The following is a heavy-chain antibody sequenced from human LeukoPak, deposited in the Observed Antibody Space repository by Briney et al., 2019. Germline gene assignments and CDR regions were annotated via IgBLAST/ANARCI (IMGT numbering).Heavy chain of an antibody. Sequence: SETLSLTCAVYGGSFSGYYWSWIRQPPGKGLEWIGEINHSGSTNYNPSLKSRVTISVDTSKNQFSLKLSSVTAADTAVYYCARGLRTWAMIGRSDAFDIWGHGTMVTVSS. V-gene: IGHV4-34*01. CDR3: ARGLRTWAMIGRSDAFDI. CDR2: INHSGST. CDR1: GGSFSGYY. D-gene: IGHD3-22*01. J-gene: IGHJ3*02.